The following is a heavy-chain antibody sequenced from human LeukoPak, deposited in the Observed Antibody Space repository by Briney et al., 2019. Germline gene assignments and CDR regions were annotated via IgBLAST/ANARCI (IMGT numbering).Heavy chain of an antibody. V-gene: IGHV4-34*01. CDR2: INQSGST. D-gene: IGHD3-22*01. CDR3: ARDYDSSGYYPFY. J-gene: IGHJ4*02. Sequence: PSETLTLTCAVSGGSFSDYYWSWIRQSPGRGLERIGEINQSGSTDYNPSLKSRVIISMDTSKTQFSLNLSSVTAADTAVYYCARDYDSSGYYPFYWGQGTPVTVSS. CDR1: GGSFSDYY.